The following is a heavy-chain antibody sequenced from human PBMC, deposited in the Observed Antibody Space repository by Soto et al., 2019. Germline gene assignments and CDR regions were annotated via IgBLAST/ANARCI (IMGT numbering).Heavy chain of an antibody. CDR2: IYWNDDK. D-gene: IGHD3-22*01. Sequence: QITLKESGPTLVKPTQTLTLTCTFSGFSLSTSGVGVGWIRQPPGKALEWLALIYWNDDKRYSPSLKSRLTITKDTSKNQVVLTMTNMDPVDTATYYGARRRGHYYYSPDYCDYWGQGTLVTVSS. CDR3: ARRRGHYYYSPDYCDY. V-gene: IGHV2-5*01. CDR1: GFSLSTSGVG. J-gene: IGHJ4*02.